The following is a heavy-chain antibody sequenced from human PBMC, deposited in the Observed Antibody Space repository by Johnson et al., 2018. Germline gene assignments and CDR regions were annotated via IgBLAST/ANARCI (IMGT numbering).Heavy chain of an antibody. CDR3: ARRGDYDEGYFQH. Sequence: VRLVQSGGGLVKPGGSLRLSCVGSGFSFSGYSMDWVRQAPGKGLEWEANIKKDGSEKYDVESLKGRFTISRDNAKNSRYLQMKSLRGEDTAVYYGARRGDYDEGYFQHWGQGTLVIVSS. CDR1: GFSFSGYS. J-gene: IGHJ1*01. CDR2: IKKDGSEK. V-gene: IGHV3-7*01. D-gene: IGHD4-17*01.